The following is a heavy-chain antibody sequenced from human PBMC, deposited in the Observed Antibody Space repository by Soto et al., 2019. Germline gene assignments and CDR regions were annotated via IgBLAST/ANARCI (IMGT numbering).Heavy chain of an antibody. J-gene: IGHJ4*02. V-gene: IGHV4-59*01. CDR2: IYDSGNT. D-gene: IGHD6-19*01. CDR1: GGSISNGY. CDR3: ARYRRGTGWYYLDY. Sequence: SETLSLTCSVSGGSISNGYWTWIRHPPGKGLEWIGYIYDSGNTNYSPSLQSRVTMSVDRSKNQFSLALNSVTAADTAVYYCARYRRGTGWYYLDYWGQGTLVTVSS.